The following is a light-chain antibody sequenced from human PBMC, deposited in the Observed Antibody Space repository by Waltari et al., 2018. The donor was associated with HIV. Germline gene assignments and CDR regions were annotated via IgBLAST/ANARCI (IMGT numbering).Light chain of an antibody. CDR2: AAS. J-gene: IGKJ1*01. Sequence: DIQMTQSPSSLSASVGDRVTITCRASQSISSYLNWYQQKPGKAPKLLIYAASSLQSRVPSRFRVSGSGTDFTLTISSLQPEDFATYYCQQSYSTPWTFGQGTKVEIK. V-gene: IGKV1-39*01. CDR1: QSISSY. CDR3: QQSYSTPWT.